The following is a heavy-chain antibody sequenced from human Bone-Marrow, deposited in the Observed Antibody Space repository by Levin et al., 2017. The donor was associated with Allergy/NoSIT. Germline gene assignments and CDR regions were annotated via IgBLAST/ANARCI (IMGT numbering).Heavy chain of an antibody. CDR1: GYSFTSYW. J-gene: IGHJ4*02. D-gene: IGHD3-22*01. CDR3: LYYYDSSGDYFDY. Sequence: GGSLRLSCKGSGYSFTSYWIGWVRQMPGKGLEWMGIIYPGDSDTRYSPSFQGQVTISADKSISTAYLQWSSLKASDTAMYYCLYYYDSSGDYFDYWGQGTLVTVSS. CDR2: IYPGDSDT. V-gene: IGHV5-51*01.